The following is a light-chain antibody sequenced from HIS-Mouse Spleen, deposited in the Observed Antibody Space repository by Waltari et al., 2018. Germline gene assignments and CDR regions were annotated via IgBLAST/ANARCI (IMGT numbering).Light chain of an antibody. CDR2: RNN. V-gene: IGLV1-47*01. Sequence: QSVLTQPPSASGTPGQRVTISCSGRSSNIGSNYVYWYQQRPGTAPKLLIYRNNQRPSGVPDRFSGSKSGTSASLAISVLRSEDEADYYCAAWDDSLSGLFGGGTKLTVL. CDR3: AAWDDSLSGL. J-gene: IGLJ3*02. CDR1: SSNIGSNY.